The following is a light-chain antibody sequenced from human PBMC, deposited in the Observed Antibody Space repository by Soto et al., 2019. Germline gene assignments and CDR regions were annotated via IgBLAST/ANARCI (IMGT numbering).Light chain of an antibody. CDR2: AAS. J-gene: IGKJ3*01. Sequence: DIQMTQSPPSLSASVGDRVTITCRASQGIRNSVAWYQQKPGQAPKLLIYAASTLQSGVPSRFSGSGSGTDFTLTIISLQPEDVATYSCQKYSSVPVFGPGTKVEIK. CDR1: QGIRNS. V-gene: IGKV1-27*01. CDR3: QKYSSVPV.